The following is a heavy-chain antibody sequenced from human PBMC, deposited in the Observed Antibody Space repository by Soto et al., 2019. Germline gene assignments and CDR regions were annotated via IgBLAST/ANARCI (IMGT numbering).Heavy chain of an antibody. Sequence: NPSETLSLTCTVSGGSISSSSYYWGWIRQPPGKGLEWIGSIYYSGSTYYNPSLKSRVTISVDTSKNQFSLKLSSVTAADTAVYYCARPRGYSYGYIDYWGQGTLVTVSS. V-gene: IGHV4-39*01. CDR3: ARPRGYSYGYIDY. CDR1: GGSISSSSYY. CDR2: IYYSGST. D-gene: IGHD5-18*01. J-gene: IGHJ4*02.